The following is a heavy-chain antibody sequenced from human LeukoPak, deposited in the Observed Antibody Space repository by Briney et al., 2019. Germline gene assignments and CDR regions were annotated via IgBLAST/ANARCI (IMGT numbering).Heavy chain of an antibody. CDR1: GGSISSSSYY. Sequence: PSETLPLTCTASGGSISSSSYYWGWIRQPPGKGLEWIGSIYYSGSTYYNPSLKSRVTISVDTSKNQFSLKLSSVTAADTAVYYCARPDRGYYDSSGHDAFDIWGQGTMVTVSS. CDR2: IYYSGST. CDR3: ARPDRGYYDSSGHDAFDI. D-gene: IGHD3-22*01. V-gene: IGHV4-39*01. J-gene: IGHJ3*02.